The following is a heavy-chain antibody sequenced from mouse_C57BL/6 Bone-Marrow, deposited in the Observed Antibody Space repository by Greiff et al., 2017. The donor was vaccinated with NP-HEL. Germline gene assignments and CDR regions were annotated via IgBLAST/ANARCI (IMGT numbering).Heavy chain of an antibody. CDR2: IHPNSGST. J-gene: IGHJ2*01. CDR1: GYTFTSYW. V-gene: IGHV1-64*01. D-gene: IGHD1-1*02. Sequence: VKLQQPGAELVKPGASVKLSCRASGYTFTSYWMHWVKQRPGQGLEWIGMIHPNSGSTNYNEKFKSKATLTVDKSSSTAYMQLSSLTSEDSAVYYCARWGSYGYWGQGTTLTVSS. CDR3: ARWGSYGY.